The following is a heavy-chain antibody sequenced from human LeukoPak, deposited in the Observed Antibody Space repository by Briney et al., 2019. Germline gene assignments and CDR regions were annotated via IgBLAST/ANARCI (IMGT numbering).Heavy chain of an antibody. CDR2: IYYSGST. Sequence: SETLSLTCTVSGGYISSSSYYWGWIRQPPGKGLEWIGSIYYSGSTYYNPSLKSRVTISVDTSKNQFSLKLSSVTAADTAVYYCASRGSGYSYGHRRWLYFDYWGQGTLVTVSS. CDR1: GGYISSSSYY. V-gene: IGHV4-39*07. D-gene: IGHD5-18*01. CDR3: ASRGSGYSYGHRRWLYFDY. J-gene: IGHJ4*02.